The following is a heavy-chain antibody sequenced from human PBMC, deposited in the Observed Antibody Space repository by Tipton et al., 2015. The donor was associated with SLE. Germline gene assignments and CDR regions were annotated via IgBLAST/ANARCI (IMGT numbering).Heavy chain of an antibody. Sequence: TLSLTCTVSGDSISSNSYFWDWIRQPPGMGLEWIGSIYYNGNIFYNPSLKNQVTISGDTSKNQFSLSLSSVTAADTAVYYCGARGAFDIWGQGTMVTVSS. CDR2: IYYNGNI. D-gene: IGHD3-16*01. J-gene: IGHJ3*02. V-gene: IGHV4-39*07. CDR1: GDSISSNSYF. CDR3: GARGAFDI.